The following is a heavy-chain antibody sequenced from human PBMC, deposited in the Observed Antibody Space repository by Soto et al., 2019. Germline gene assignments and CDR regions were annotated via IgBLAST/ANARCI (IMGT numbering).Heavy chain of an antibody. CDR2: ISSNGRST. D-gene: IGHD2-8*01. CDR1: GFTFSTYA. V-gene: IGHV3-64*01. Sequence: GGALRLSCATSGFTFSTYAMHWVRQAPGKGLEYVSAISSNGRSTYYANSVKGRFTISRDNSKNTLYLQMDSLRAEDMAVYYCARDRCTNGVCYAPSDYWGQGTLVTVPQ. CDR3: ARDRCTNGVCYAPSDY. J-gene: IGHJ4*02.